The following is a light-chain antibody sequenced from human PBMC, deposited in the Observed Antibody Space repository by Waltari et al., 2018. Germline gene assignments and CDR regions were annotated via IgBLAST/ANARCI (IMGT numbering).Light chain of an antibody. CDR2: DVS. CDR1: SSDVGGYNY. Sequence: QSALTQPRSVSGSPGQSVTISCTGTSSDVGGYNYVSWYQQPPGKAPKLMIYDVSTRPSGVPDRFSGSKSGNTASLTISGLQAEDEADYYCCSYAGSYTPWVFGTGTKVTVL. CDR3: CSYAGSYTPWV. J-gene: IGLJ1*01. V-gene: IGLV2-11*01.